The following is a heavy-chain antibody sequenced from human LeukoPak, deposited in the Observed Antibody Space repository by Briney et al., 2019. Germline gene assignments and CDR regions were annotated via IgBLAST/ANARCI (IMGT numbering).Heavy chain of an antibody. CDR2: ISGSGGST. Sequence: PGGSLRLSCAASGFTFSSYAMSWVRQAPGKGLEWVSAISGSGGSTYYADSVKGRFTISRDNSKNTLYLQMNSLRAEDTAVYFCAKMDSSGYTYFDYWGQGTLVTVSS. J-gene: IGHJ4*02. V-gene: IGHV3-23*01. CDR3: AKMDSSGYTYFDY. D-gene: IGHD3-22*01. CDR1: GFTFSSYA.